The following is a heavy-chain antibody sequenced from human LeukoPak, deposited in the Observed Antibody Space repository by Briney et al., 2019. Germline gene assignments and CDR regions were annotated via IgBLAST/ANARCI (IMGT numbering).Heavy chain of an antibody. CDR2: ISGSGDNT. J-gene: IGHJ4*02. D-gene: IGHD6-19*01. CDR1: GFSFSSYA. V-gene: IGHV3-23*01. Sequence: GSLRLSCAASGFSFSSYAMSWVRQAPGKGLEWVSSISGSGDNTYYAESVKGRFTISRDNSKNTLFLQMNSLRAEDTAVFYCAKRSGYTTGWFFDFWGQGTLVTVSS. CDR3: AKRSGYTTGWFFDF.